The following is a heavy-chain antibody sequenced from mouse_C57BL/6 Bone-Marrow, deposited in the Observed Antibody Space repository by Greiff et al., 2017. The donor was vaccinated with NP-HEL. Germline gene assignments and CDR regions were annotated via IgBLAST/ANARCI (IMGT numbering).Heavy chain of an antibody. V-gene: IGHV1-81*01. J-gene: IGHJ2*01. CDR3: ARRNYYGSSPCYFDY. CDR2: IYPRSGNT. D-gene: IGHD1-1*01. CDR1: GYTFTSYG. Sequence: VQLQQSGAELARPGASVKLSCKASGYTFTSYGISWVKQRTGQGLEWIGEIYPRSGNTYYNEKFKGKATLTADKSSSTAYMELRSLTSEDSAVYFCARRNYYGSSPCYFDYWGKGTTLTVSS.